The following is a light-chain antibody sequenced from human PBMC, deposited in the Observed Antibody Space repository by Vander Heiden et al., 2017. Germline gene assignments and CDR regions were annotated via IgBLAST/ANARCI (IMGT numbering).Light chain of an antibody. J-gene: IGKJ3*01. Sequence: DIQMTQSPSSLSASVGDRVTITCRASQSISSYLNWYQQKPWKAPKLLIYAASSLQRGVRSRFSGSGGGTDITLTITSRQPEDVESYYCQQKYSSRPAFTFGPGTKVDIK. CDR3: QQKYSSRPAFT. CDR2: AAS. CDR1: QSISSY. V-gene: IGKV1-39*01.